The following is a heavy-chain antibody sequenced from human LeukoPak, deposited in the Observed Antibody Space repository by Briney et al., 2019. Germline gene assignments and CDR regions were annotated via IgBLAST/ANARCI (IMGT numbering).Heavy chain of an antibody. CDR3: AKSVSSRGLIIPKTSRYFDY. CDR1: GFTFSSYA. J-gene: IGHJ4*02. V-gene: IGHV3-23*01. D-gene: IGHD3-10*01. Sequence: GGSLRLSCAASGFTFSSYAISWVRQTPGRGLEWVSGISGSGGTIYYADSVKGRFTISRDNSKNTVYLQMNSLRAEDTAVYYCAKSVSSRGLIIPKTSRYFDYWGQGTLVTVSS. CDR2: ISGSGGTI.